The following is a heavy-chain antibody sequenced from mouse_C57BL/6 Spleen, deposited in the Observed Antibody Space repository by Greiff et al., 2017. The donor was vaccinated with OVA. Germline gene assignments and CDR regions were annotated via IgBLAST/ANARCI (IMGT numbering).Heavy chain of an antibody. CDR2: IDPSDSYT. D-gene: IGHD1-1*01. CDR1: GYTFTSYW. J-gene: IGHJ3*01. Sequence: QVQLQQPGAELVKPGASVKLSCKASGYTFTSYWMQWVKQRPGQGLEWIGEIDPSDSYTNYNQKFKGKATLTVDTSSSTAYMQLSSLTSEDSAVYYCARAIITTVVATEGFAYWGQGTLVTVSA. CDR3: ARAIITTVVATEGFAY. V-gene: IGHV1-50*01.